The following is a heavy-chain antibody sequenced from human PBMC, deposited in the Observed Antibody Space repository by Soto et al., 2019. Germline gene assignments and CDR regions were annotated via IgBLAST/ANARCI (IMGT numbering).Heavy chain of an antibody. V-gene: IGHV3-23*01. Sequence: PGGSLRLSCAASGFTFSSYAMSWVRQAPGKGLEWVSAISGSGGSTYYADSVKGRFTISRDNSKNTLNLQMNSLRAEDTVVYYCANLYTVTTFWFDPWGQGTLVTVSS. D-gene: IGHD4-17*01. CDR1: GFTFSSYA. CDR2: ISGSGGST. J-gene: IGHJ5*02. CDR3: ANLYTVTTFWFDP.